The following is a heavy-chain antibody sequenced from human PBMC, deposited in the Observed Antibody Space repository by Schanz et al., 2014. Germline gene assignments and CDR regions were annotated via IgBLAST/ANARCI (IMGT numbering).Heavy chain of an antibody. V-gene: IGHV3-72*01. D-gene: IGHD3-22*01. J-gene: IGHJ4*02. CDR1: GFTFSSYG. Sequence: EVQLVESGGGLIQPGGSLRLSCAASGFTFSSYGMHWVRQAPGKGLEWVGDSRNKGRSSTSENAAAVKGRFTITRDEADSSMNLQMQIMKTEDTAVYDYASRNFVDRSAAFDYWGQGTLATVSS. CDR2: SRNKGRSSTS. CDR3: ASRNFVDRSAAFDY.